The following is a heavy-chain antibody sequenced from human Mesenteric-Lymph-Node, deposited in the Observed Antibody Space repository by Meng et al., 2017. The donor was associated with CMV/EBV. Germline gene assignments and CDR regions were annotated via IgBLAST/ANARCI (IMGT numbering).Heavy chain of an antibody. J-gene: IGHJ4*02. CDR1: GGSFSGYY. Sequence: CAASGGSFSGYYWTWIRQAPGKGLEWIGEINHNDNTNYNPSLKSRVTISIDTSKNHFFLRLTSVTAADTAVYYCARRMSGVYRRVDYWAQGTLVTVSS. CDR3: ARRMSGVYRRVDY. CDR2: INHNDNT. D-gene: IGHD1-26*01. V-gene: IGHV4-34*01.